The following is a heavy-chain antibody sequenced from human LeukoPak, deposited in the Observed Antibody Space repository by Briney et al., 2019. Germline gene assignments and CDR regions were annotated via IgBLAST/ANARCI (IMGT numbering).Heavy chain of an antibody. Sequence: AGGSLRLSCVASGFTFSGYWMSWIRQAPGKGLEWVANIKQDGSEKYYVDSVKGRFTISRDNAKNSLYLQMNSLRAEDTAVYYCATRRGYPPYYYYYMDVWGKGTTVTVSS. CDR2: IKQDGSEK. D-gene: IGHD6-13*01. CDR1: GFTFSGYW. J-gene: IGHJ6*03. V-gene: IGHV3-7*01. CDR3: ATRRGYPPYYYYYMDV.